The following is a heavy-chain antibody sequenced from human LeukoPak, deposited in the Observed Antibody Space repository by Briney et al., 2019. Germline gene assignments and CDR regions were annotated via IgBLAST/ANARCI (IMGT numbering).Heavy chain of an antibody. J-gene: IGHJ4*02. CDR3: ARSSTGGDYGIDY. Sequence: ASETLSLTCAVYGGSFSGYYWSWIRQPPGKGLEWIGEINHSGSTNYNPSLKSRVTISVDTSKNQFSLKLSSVTAADTAVYYCARSSTGGDYGIDYWGQGTLVTVSS. CDR1: GGSFSGYY. CDR2: INHSGST. D-gene: IGHD4-17*01. V-gene: IGHV4-34*01.